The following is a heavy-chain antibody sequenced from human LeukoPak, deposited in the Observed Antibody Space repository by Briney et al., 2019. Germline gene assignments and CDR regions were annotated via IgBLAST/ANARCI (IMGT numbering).Heavy chain of an antibody. CDR3: ARLKHISGFGVLKDVYYYGMDV. V-gene: IGHV4-4*08. Sequence: PSETLSLTCTVSGGSISSYCWSWIRQPPGKGLEWMGYICTSGNTNYNPSLKNRVTISVDTSKSQFSLKLNSVTAADTAVYFCARLKHISGFGVLKDVYYYGMDVWGQGTTVTVSS. D-gene: IGHD3-3*01. CDR2: ICTSGNT. CDR1: GGSISSYC. J-gene: IGHJ6*02.